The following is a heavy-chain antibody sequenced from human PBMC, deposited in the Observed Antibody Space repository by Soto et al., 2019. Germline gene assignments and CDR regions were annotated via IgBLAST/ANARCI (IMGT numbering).Heavy chain of an antibody. CDR2: FDPEDGET. CDR1: GYTLTELS. J-gene: IGHJ4*02. Sequence: ASVKVSCKVSGYTLTELSMHWVRQAPGKGLEWMGGFDPEDGETIYAQKFQGRVTMTEDTSTDTAYMELSSLRSEDTAVYYCARDNPHSSGYMGYFDYWGQGTLVTVSS. D-gene: IGHD3-22*01. V-gene: IGHV1-24*01. CDR3: ARDNPHSSGYMGYFDY.